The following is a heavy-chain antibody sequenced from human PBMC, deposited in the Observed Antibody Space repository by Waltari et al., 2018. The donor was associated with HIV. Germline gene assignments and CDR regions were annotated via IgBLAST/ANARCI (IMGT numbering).Heavy chain of an antibody. J-gene: IGHJ4*02. CDR1: GYTFTSYY. CDR3: ARAYPGIAAAGDFDY. Sequence: QVQLVQSGAEVKKPGASVKVSCKASGYTFTSYYMHSVRQAPGQGLEWMGIINPSGGSTSYAQKFQGRVTMTRDTSTSTVYMELSSLRSEDTAVYYCARAYPGIAAAGDFDYWGQGTLVTVSS. CDR2: INPSGGST. V-gene: IGHV1-46*01. D-gene: IGHD6-13*01.